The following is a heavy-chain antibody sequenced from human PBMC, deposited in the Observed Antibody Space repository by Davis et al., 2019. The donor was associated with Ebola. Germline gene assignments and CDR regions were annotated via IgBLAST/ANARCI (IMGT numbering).Heavy chain of an antibody. CDR2: ITIDTGNS. CDR1: GFPLSRFT. J-gene: IGHJ4*02. CDR3: ARGNSTARFPDI. V-gene: IGHV1-18*04. Sequence: ASVKVSCQASGFPLSRFTFIWARQLPGQGPAWMGAITIDTGNSNSAPKFQTRVTMTADTRTNTVYLQLKRLTSDDTAVYYCARGNSTARFPDIWGQGSLVTVSS. D-gene: IGHD2-8*02.